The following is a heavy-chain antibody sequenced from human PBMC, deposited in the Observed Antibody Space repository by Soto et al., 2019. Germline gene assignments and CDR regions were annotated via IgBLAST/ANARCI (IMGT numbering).Heavy chain of an antibody. D-gene: IGHD6-19*01. V-gene: IGHV1-18*01. CDR1: GYTFTSYG. J-gene: IGHJ6*02. CDR3: ARAFNIALAEMWYYRMDV. Sequence: TVSCKASGYTFTSYGISWVRQAPGQGLEWMGWISAYNGNTNYAQKLQGRVTMTTDTSTSTAYMELRSLRSDDTAVYYCARAFNIALAEMWYYRMDVWGPGTSVTVSS. CDR2: ISAYNGNT.